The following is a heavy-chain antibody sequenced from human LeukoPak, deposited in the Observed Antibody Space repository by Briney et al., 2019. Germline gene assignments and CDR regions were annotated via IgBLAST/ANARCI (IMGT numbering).Heavy chain of an antibody. Sequence: PGGSLRLSCAASGFTFDDYDMSWVRQAPGKGLEWVSGINWNGGSTGYADSVKGRFTISRDKAKNSLYLQMNSLRAEDTALYYCARDGLVDTPMGAGYWGQGTLVTVSS. CDR2: INWNGGST. CDR1: GFTFDDYD. CDR3: ARDGLVDTPMGAGY. J-gene: IGHJ4*02. V-gene: IGHV3-20*04. D-gene: IGHD5-18*01.